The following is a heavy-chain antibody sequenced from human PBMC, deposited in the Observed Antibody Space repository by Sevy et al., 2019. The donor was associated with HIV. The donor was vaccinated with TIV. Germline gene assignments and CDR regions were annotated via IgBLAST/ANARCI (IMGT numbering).Heavy chain of an antibody. V-gene: IGHV3-74*01. D-gene: IGHD5-12*01. J-gene: IGHJ4*02. CDR2: INSDGSST. CDR3: ARETLSGYNL. CDR1: GFSFSNYW. Sequence: VGSLRLSCVATGFSFSNYWMHWVRQAPGKGLVWVSRINSDGSSTSYADSVKGRFTISRDNSKNTVYLQMNSLRVEDTAVYYCARETLSGYNLWGQGTLVTVSS.